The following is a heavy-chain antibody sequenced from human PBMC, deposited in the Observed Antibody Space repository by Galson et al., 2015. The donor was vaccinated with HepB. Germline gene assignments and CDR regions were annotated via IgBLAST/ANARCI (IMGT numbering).Heavy chain of an antibody. Sequence: ETLTLTCTVSGFSLSNARMGVSWIRQPPGKALEWLAHIFSDDEKSYSPSLKSRLTISKDTSKSQVVLTMTNMDPVDTATYYCARLMGGEATTVVTRSTNWFDPWGQGTLVTVSS. D-gene: IGHD4-23*01. J-gene: IGHJ5*02. V-gene: IGHV2-26*01. CDR1: GFSLSNARMG. CDR3: ARLMGGEATTVVTRSTNWFDP. CDR2: IFSDDEK.